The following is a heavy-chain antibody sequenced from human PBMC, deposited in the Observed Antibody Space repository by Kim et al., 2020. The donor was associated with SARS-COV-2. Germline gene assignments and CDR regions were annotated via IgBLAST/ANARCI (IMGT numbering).Heavy chain of an antibody. J-gene: IGHJ3*02. CDR3: AGPSSGTYSDTFDI. Sequence: SDPSLKSRVTISVDTSKNQFSLKLRSVTAADTAVYYCAGPSSGTYSDTFDIWGQGTMVTVSS. D-gene: IGHD1-26*01. V-gene: IGHV4-39*01.